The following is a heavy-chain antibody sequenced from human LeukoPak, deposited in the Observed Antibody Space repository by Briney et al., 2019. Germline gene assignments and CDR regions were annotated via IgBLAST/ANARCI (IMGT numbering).Heavy chain of an antibody. Sequence: GGSLRLSCAASGFTFSNSWMTWVRQAPGKGLQWVAHINQDGGDKNYLDSVRGRFTISRDNAKNSLYLQMNSLTVDDTAVYYCARGHYDLNLWGQGTTVTVSS. CDR1: GFTFSNSW. CDR2: INQDGGDK. V-gene: IGHV3-7*01. J-gene: IGHJ6*02. CDR3: ARGHYDLNL.